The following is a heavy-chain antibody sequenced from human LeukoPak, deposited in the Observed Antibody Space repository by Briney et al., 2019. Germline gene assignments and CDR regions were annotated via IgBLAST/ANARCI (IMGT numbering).Heavy chain of an antibody. CDR3: ARHSRHYYDGSGPTTVDY. V-gene: IGHV4-39*01. CDR2: IYYSGST. Sequence: PSETLSLTCTVSGGSISSSSYYWGWIRQPPGKGLEWIGNIYYSGSTYYNPSLRSRVTISVDTSKNQFSLRLSSVTAADTAVYYCARHSRHYYDGSGPTTVDYRGQGTLVTVSS. CDR1: GGSISSSSYY. J-gene: IGHJ4*02. D-gene: IGHD3-22*01.